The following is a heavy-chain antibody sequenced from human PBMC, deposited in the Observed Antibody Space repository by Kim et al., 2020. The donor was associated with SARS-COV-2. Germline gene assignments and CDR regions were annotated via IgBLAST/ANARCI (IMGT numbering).Heavy chain of an antibody. CDR1: GYTLTELS. D-gene: IGHD5-12*01. CDR2: FDPEDGET. Sequence: ASVKVSCKVSGYTLTELSMHWVRQAPGKGLEWMGGFDPEDGETIYAQKFQGRVTMTEDTSTDTAYMELSSLRSEDTAVYYCATGAGGGGYDRRALDYWGQGTLVTVSS. CDR3: ATGAGGGGYDRRALDY. V-gene: IGHV1-24*01. J-gene: IGHJ4*02.